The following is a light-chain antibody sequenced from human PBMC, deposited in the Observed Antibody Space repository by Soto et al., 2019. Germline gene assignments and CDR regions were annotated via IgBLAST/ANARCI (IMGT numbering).Light chain of an antibody. V-gene: IGKV3-20*01. CDR3: QQYGSSPPYT. J-gene: IGKJ2*01. CDR1: QSVSSSY. CDR2: GAS. Sequence: EIVLTQSPGTLSLSAGGRATLSCRASQSVSSSYLAWYQQKPGQAPRLLIYGASSRTTGIPDRFSGSGSGTVITLTISRLEPEDFAVYYCQQYGSSPPYTFGQGTKLEIK.